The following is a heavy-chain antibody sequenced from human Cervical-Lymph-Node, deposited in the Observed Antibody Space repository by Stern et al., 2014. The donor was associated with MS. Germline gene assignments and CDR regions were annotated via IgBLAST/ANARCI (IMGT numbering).Heavy chain of an antibody. D-gene: IGHD1-1*01. J-gene: IGHJ4*01. CDR3: ARDQND. Sequence: QVQLVQSGPEVKRPGSSVKVSCRASGGSFSNAAINWVRQAPGQGPEWMGGIIPIFVGSNYAQKFQGRITIVADKSTDTTYMELTNLTSDDTAVYYCARDQNDWGQGTLVAVSS. CDR1: GGSFSNAA. V-gene: IGHV1-69*06. CDR2: IIPIFVGS.